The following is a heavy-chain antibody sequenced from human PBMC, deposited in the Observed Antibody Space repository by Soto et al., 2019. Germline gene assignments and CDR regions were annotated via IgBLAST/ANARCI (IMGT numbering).Heavy chain of an antibody. V-gene: IGHV4-39*01. J-gene: IGHJ5*02. CDR3: ARRERAAGTDWWFDP. D-gene: IGHD6-13*01. CDR2: IYYSGST. CDR1: GGSISSSSFH. Sequence: QLQLQESGPGLVKPSETLSLTCTVSGGSISSSSFHWGWIRQPPGKGLEWIGSIYYSGSTDYSPSLRRRVAPSVVTSTNQFSLKLSSVTAAHAAVYYCARRERAAGTDWWFDPWGQGTLVTVSS.